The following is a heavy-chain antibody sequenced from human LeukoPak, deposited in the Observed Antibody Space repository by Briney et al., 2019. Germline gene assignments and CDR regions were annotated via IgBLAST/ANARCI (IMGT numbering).Heavy chain of an antibody. CDR3: ARGRLRVDWFDP. Sequence: SETLSFTCAVSGGSISSGGYSWSWIRQPPGKGLEWIGYIYHSGSTYYNPSLKSRVTISVDTSKNQFSLKLSSVTAADTAVYYCARGRLRVDWFDPWGQGTLVTVSS. J-gene: IGHJ5*02. V-gene: IGHV4-30-2*01. CDR2: IYHSGST. CDR1: GGSISSGGYS.